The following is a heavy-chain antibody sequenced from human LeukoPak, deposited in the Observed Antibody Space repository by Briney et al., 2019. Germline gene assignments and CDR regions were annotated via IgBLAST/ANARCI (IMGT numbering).Heavy chain of an antibody. J-gene: IGHJ4*02. CDR1: GITFRTYS. CDR2: ISSGSGGTT. V-gene: IGHV3-23*01. D-gene: IGHD1-14*01. Sequence: QPGGSLRLSCAASGITFRTYSMNWVRQAPGKGLEWVSSISSGSGGTTYYADSVKGRFTISRDNSKNTLYLQMNSLRPEDTAVYYCAKLHNLNCDYWGLGTLATVSS. CDR3: AKLHNLNCDY.